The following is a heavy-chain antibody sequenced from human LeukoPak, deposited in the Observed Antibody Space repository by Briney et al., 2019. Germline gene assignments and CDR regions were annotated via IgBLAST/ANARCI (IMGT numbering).Heavy chain of an antibody. CDR2: ISSSSSYI. J-gene: IGHJ4*02. Sequence: GGSLRLSCAASGFTFSSYSMNWVRQAPGKGLEWVSSISSSSSYIYYADSVKGRFTISRDNAKNSLYLQMNSLRAEDTAVYYCARDRYSGYGAFDYWGQGTLVTVPS. CDR3: ARDRYSGYGAFDY. D-gene: IGHD5-12*01. CDR1: GFTFSSYS. V-gene: IGHV3-21*01.